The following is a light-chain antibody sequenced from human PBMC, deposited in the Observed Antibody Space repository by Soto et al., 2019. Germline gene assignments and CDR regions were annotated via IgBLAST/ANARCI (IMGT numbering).Light chain of an antibody. V-gene: IGKV3D-20*02. J-gene: IGKJ5*01. CDR1: QRLSASD. CDR3: QQRSNWPPIT. CDR2: GVS. Sequence: EIVMTQSPATLSVSPGERATLSCRASQRLSASDMAWYQQKPGQAPKFLIYGVSSRATGIPARFSGSGSGTDFTLTISSLEPEDFAVYYCQQRSNWPPITFGQGTRLEIK.